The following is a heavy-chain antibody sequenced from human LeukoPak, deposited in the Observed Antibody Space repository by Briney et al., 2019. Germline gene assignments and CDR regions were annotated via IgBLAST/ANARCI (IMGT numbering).Heavy chain of an antibody. Sequence: GGSLRLSCAASGFTFSSYAMHWVRQAPGQGLEWVAFISYDGSDNYYADSVKGRFTISRDNSMNTLYLQMNSLRAEDTALYYCARVTGGYGNSYFDSWGQGTLVTVSS. J-gene: IGHJ4*02. D-gene: IGHD4-11*01. V-gene: IGHV3-30*04. CDR3: ARVTGGYGNSYFDS. CDR2: ISYDGSDN. CDR1: GFTFSSYA.